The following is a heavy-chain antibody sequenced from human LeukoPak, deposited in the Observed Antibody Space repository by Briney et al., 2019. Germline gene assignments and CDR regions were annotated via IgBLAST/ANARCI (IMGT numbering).Heavy chain of an antibody. V-gene: IGHV4-59*07. Sequence: SDTLSLTCTVSGGSISSYYGSWIRQPPGKGRECIGYIYYSGCTPYNPSLTSRVTISVDTSKDQFSMKLSSVTAADTAVYYCAFGGRGHTHYYYYYMDVWGKGTTVTVSS. CDR2: IYYSGCT. CDR1: GGSISSYY. J-gene: IGHJ6*03. CDR3: AFGGRGHTHYYYYYMDV. D-gene: IGHD4-23*01.